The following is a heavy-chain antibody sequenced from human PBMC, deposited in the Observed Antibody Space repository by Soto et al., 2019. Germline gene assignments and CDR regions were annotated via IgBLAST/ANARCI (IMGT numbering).Heavy chain of an antibody. CDR3: ARGWFGEFMYYFDY. CDR2: ISAYNGNT. J-gene: IGHJ4*02. Sequence: QVQLVQSGAEVKKPEASVKVSCKASGYTFINYAFSWVRQAPGQGLEWMGWISAYNGNTNYAQKLQGRVTMTTDTSTSTAYMELRSLRSDDTAVYYCARGWFGEFMYYFDYWGQGTLVTVSS. D-gene: IGHD3-10*01. V-gene: IGHV1-18*01. CDR1: GYTFINYA.